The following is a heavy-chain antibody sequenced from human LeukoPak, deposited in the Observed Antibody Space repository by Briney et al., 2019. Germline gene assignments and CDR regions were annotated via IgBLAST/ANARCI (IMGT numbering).Heavy chain of an antibody. CDR1: GFTFSSYA. D-gene: IGHD6-19*01. Sequence: GGSLRLSCAASGFTFSSYAMHWVRQAPGKGLEWVANIKQDGSEKYYVDSVKGRFTISRDNANNSVYLQMNSLRVEDTAVYYCAKNKQWLLLDYWGQGTRVTVSS. J-gene: IGHJ4*02. CDR3: AKNKQWLLLDY. CDR2: IKQDGSEK. V-gene: IGHV3-7*03.